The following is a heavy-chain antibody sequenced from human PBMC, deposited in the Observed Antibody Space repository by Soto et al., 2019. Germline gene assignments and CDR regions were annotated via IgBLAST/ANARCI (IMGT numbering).Heavy chain of an antibody. CDR1: GYTFTSYG. Sequence: GASVKVSCTASGYTFTSYGISWVRQAPGQGLEWMGGIIPIFGTANYAQKFQGRVTITADESTSTAYMELSSLRSEDTAVYYCARDLGSSLSFWGQGTLVTVSS. J-gene: IGHJ4*02. CDR2: IIPIFGTA. V-gene: IGHV1-69*13. CDR3: ARDLGSSLSF. D-gene: IGHD6-13*01.